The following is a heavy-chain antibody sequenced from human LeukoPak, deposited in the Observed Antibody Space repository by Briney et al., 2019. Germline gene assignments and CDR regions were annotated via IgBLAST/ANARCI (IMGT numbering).Heavy chain of an antibody. V-gene: IGHV6-1*01. D-gene: IGHD3-9*01. CDR3: ARDVGTTGWHTFDY. CDR2: TYYRSKWYN. Sequence: SQTLSLTCAISGDSVSSNNGAWNWIRQSPSRGLEWLGRTYYRSKWYNDYAGSLVSRITISPDTSKNQFSLQLYSVTPEDTAVYYCARDVGTTGWHTFDYWGQGTLVTVSS. CDR1: GDSVSSNNGA. J-gene: IGHJ4*02.